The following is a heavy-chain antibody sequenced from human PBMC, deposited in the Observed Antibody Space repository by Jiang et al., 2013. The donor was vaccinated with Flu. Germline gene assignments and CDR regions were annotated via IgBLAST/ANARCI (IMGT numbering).Heavy chain of an antibody. CDR2: FDPEGGET. D-gene: IGHD3-10*01. J-gene: IGHJ4*02. CDR3: ATLYRYGSGSYFSDYFDY. Sequence: GAEVKKPGASVKVSCKVSGYTLTELSMHWVRQAPGKGLEWMGGFDPEGGETIYAQKFQGRVTMTEDTSTDTAYMELSSLRSEDTAVYYCATLYRYGSGSYFSDYFDYWGQGTLVTVSS. V-gene: IGHV1-24*01. CDR1: GYTLTELS.